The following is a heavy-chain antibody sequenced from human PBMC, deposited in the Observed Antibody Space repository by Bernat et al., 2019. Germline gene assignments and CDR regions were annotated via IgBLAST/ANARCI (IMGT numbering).Heavy chain of an antibody. CDR1: GFAFNTYW. D-gene: IGHD1-26*01. CDR3: ARDKGYSLDL. V-gene: IGHV3-74*01. Sequence: EVQLVESGGGLVQPGGSLTLSCAASGFAFNTYWMHWVRQGPGKGLVWVSRIHSDGSGTTYADSVKGRFTISRDNAKNTLYLQMKSLRAEDTAVYYCARDKGYSLDLWGQGTLVTVSS. CDR2: IHSDGSGT. J-gene: IGHJ5*02.